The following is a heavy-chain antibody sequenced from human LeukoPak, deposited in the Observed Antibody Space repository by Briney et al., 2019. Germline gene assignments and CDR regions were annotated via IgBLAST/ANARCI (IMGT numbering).Heavy chain of an antibody. D-gene: IGHD6-13*01. J-gene: IGHJ6*02. CDR2: IIPIFGTA. CDR1: GGTFSSYA. Sequence: GASVKVSCKASGGTFSSYAISWVRQAPGQGLEWMGGIIPIFGTANYAQKFQGRVTITADESTSTAYMELSSLRSEDTAVYYCARGFSWTPLFRYYYYGMDVWGQGTTVTVSS. V-gene: IGHV1-69*13. CDR3: ARGFSWTPLFRYYYYGMDV.